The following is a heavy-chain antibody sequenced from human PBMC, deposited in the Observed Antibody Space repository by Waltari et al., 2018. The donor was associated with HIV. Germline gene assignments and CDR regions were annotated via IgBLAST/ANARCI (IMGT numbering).Heavy chain of an antibody. V-gene: IGHV3-23*01. Sequence: EALLLESGGGLAQPGGSLRLSCSASGFTFGSYAMSWVRQAPGEGQGWVSVCTRGGSDYYAASVKGRFSIYRDKSKNTLFLQMNSLRVDDTAVYYCAKHWLPRECLSEYYYGMDVWGQGTTVTVSS. D-gene: IGHD3-10*01. J-gene: IGHJ6*02. CDR2: CTRGGSD. CDR3: AKHWLPRECLSEYYYGMDV. CDR1: GFTFGSYA.